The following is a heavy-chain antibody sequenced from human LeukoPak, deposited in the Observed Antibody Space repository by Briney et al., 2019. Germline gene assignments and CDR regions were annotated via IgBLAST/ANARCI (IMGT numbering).Heavy chain of an antibody. CDR2: ILYDGSNE. CDR3: ARDDYGGIHWYFDS. Sequence: GGSLRLSCATSGFTFNSYAVHWLRQAPGKGLEWVAVILYDGSNEYYADSVKGRFTISRDNSKNMLYLQMNSLRVEDTAMYYCARDDYGGIHWYFDSWGRSTLVTVSS. V-gene: IGHV3-30-3*01. J-gene: IGHJ2*01. CDR1: GFTFNSYA. D-gene: IGHD4-23*01.